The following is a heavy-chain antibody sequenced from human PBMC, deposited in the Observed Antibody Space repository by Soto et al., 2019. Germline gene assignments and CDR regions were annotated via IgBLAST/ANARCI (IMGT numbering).Heavy chain of an antibody. Sequence: QVQLVQSGAEVKKPGSSVKVSCKASGGTFSNYPISWVRQAPGQGLEWMGGIIPIFGTVNYAQKFQGRVTMTSDESTSTAYMELSSLRSEDTAVYYCARGNQRWLQLWYFDLWGRGTLGTVSS. CDR2: IIPIFGTV. J-gene: IGHJ2*01. D-gene: IGHD5-12*01. V-gene: IGHV1-69*05. CDR1: GGTFSNYP. CDR3: ARGNQRWLQLWYFDL.